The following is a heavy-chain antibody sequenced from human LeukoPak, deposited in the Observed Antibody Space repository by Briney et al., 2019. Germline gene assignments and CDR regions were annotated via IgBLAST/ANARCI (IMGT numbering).Heavy chain of an antibody. Sequence: GGSLRLFCAASGFTVSSNYMSWVRQAPGKGLEWVSVIYSGGSTYYADSVKGRFTISRDNSKNTLYLQMNSLRAEDTAVYYCARGATYYDFWSGYYIPYYFDYWGQGTLVTVSS. CDR3: ARGATYYDFWSGYYIPYYFDY. V-gene: IGHV3-53*01. CDR2: IYSGGST. CDR1: GFTVSSNY. J-gene: IGHJ4*02. D-gene: IGHD3-3*01.